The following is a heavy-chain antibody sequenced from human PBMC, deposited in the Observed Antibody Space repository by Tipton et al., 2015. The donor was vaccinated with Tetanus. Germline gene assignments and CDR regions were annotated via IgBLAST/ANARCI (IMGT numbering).Heavy chain of an antibody. V-gene: IGHV4-39*01. D-gene: IGHD2-8*01. CDR3: ARRQTYCTNGFCPFEN. Sequence: TLSLTCTVSGGSISSSSFYWGWIRQPPGKELEWIGSIYYSGSTYYNPSLKSRVTISVDTSKNQFSLRLSSVTAADTAAYYCARRQTYCTNGFCPFENWGQGTLVTVSS. J-gene: IGHJ4*02. CDR2: IYYSGST. CDR1: GGSISSSSFY.